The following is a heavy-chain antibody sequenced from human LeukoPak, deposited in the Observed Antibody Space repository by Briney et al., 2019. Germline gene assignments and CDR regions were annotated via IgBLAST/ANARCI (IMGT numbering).Heavy chain of an antibody. CDR3: ARGGSGNWNAPFDY. CDR1: GFTFSSYG. V-gene: IGHV3-21*05. CDR2: ISSSSSYT. Sequence: GRSLRLSCAASGFTFSSYGMHWVRQAPGKGLEWVSYISSSSSYTYYADSVKGRFTTSRDNAKNSLYLQMNSLRAEDTAVYYCARGGSGNWNAPFDYWGQGTLVTVSS. D-gene: IGHD1-1*01. J-gene: IGHJ4*02.